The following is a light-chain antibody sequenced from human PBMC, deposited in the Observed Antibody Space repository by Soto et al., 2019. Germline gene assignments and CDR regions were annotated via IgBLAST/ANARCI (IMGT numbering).Light chain of an antibody. V-gene: IGKV3-20*01. CDR2: GAS. Sequence: IVLTQSPGTLSLSPGERATLSCRASQSISSSYLAWYQQKPGQAPRLLIYGASNRATAIPDRFSGSGSGPDFTLTISRLEPEDFAVYYCQQNDDSPGTFGQGTKVDIK. J-gene: IGKJ1*01. CDR1: QSISSSY. CDR3: QQNDDSPGT.